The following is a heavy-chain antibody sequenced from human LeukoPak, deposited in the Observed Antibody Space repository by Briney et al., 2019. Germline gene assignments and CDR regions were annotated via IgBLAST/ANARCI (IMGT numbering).Heavy chain of an antibody. D-gene: IGHD5-24*01. J-gene: IGHJ4*02. V-gene: IGHV4-30-4*01. CDR3: ARDKGRDGYRLDHTFDY. CDR2: IYYSGST. CDR1: GGSISSGDYY. Sequence: PSETLSLTCTVSGGSISSGDYYWSWIRQPPGKGLEWIGYIYYSGSTYYNPSLKSRVTISVDTSKNQFSLKLSSVTAADTAVYYCARDKGRDGYRLDHTFDYWGQGTLVTVSS.